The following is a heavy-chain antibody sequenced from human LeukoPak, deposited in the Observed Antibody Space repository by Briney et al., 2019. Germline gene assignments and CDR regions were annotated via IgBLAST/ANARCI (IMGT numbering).Heavy chain of an antibody. J-gene: IGHJ4*02. D-gene: IGHD3-22*01. CDR2: INPNSGGT. V-gene: IGHV1-2*02. CDR3: ARSDSSGFKNDY. CDR1: GYTFTGYY. Sequence: GASVKVSSKASGYTFTGYYMHWVRQAPGQGLEWMGWINPNSGGTNYAQKFQGRVTMTRDTSISTAYMELSRLRPDDTAVYYCARSDSSGFKNDYWGQGTLVTVSS.